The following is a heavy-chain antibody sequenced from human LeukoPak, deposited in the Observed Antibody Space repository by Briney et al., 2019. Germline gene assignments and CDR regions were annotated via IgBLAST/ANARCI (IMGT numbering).Heavy chain of an antibody. V-gene: IGHV3-11*01. CDR1: GFTFSDYY. Sequence: GGSLRLSCAASGFTFSDYYMSWIRQAPGKGPEWVSCISAGGTAEYYADSVKGRFTISRDTARNSVFQQMNSLRAGDTALYYCARGPQYYDILTGYSNAPFDVWGQGTMVTVSS. CDR3: ARGPQYYDILTGYSNAPFDV. J-gene: IGHJ3*01. CDR2: ISAGGTAE. D-gene: IGHD3-9*01.